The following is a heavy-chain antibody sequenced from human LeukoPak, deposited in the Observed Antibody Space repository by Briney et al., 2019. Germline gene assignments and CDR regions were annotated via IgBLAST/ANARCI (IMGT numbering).Heavy chain of an antibody. CDR2: IYPDDYDT. J-gene: IGHJ3*02. CDR3: ARPFSGSYYSGGFDI. CDR1: GYSFTSYW. Sequence: GESLKISFKASGYSFTSYWIAWGRPMPGKGLESMGIIYPDDYDTKYSPSFQGQVTISADKSISTAYLQWSSLKASDTAMYYCARPFSGSYYSGGFDIWGQGTMVTVSS. D-gene: IGHD1-26*01. V-gene: IGHV5-51*01.